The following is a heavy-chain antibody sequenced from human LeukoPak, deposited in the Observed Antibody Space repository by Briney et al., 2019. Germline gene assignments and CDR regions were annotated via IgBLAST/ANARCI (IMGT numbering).Heavy chain of an antibody. Sequence: GGSLRLSCAASGFTFSSYSMNWVRQAPGKGLEWVSYISSSSSTIYYADSVKGRFTISRDNAQNSLYLQMNSLRAEDTAVYYCAILIADYDYVWGSYHPDYWGQGTLVTVSS. V-gene: IGHV3-48*01. J-gene: IGHJ4*02. CDR3: AILIADYDYVWGSYHPDY. CDR1: GFTFSSYS. D-gene: IGHD3-16*02. CDR2: ISSSSSTI.